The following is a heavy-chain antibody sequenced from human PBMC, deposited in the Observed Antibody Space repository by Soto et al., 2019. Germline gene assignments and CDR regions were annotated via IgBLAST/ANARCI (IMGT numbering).Heavy chain of an antibody. J-gene: IGHJ6*02. D-gene: IGHD2-2*02. CDR3: AKSSFLIPYYYGMDV. CDR2: INSDGSST. CDR1: GFTFSSYW. Sequence: GGSLRLSCAASGFTFSSYWMHWVRQAPGKGLVWVSRINSDGSSTSYADSVKGRFTISRDNAKNTLYLQMNSLRAEDTAVYYCAKSSFLIPYYYGMDVWGQGTTVTVSS. V-gene: IGHV3-74*01.